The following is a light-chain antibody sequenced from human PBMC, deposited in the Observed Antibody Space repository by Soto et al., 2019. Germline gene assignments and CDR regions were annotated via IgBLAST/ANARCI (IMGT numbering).Light chain of an antibody. CDR3: GAWDDSLRLYV. CDR1: SSNIGKYY. V-gene: IGLV1-51*01. J-gene: IGLJ1*01. Sequence: VLTQPPSVSPAPGQTVTISCSGSSSNIGKYYVSWYQQLPGEAPKLLIYDSNKRPSGIPERFSASRSGTSATLGITGLQTGDEADYYCGAWDDSLRLYVFGPGTKVTVL. CDR2: DSN.